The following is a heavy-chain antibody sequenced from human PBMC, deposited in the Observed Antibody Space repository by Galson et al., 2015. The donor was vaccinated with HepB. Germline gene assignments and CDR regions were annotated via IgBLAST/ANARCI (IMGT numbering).Heavy chain of an antibody. CDR2: IYYSGRL. CDR3: ARQPYTSGWLYWYFDL. V-gene: IGHV4-39*01. CDR1: SGSIISSGDSY. Sequence: SETLSLTCTVSSGSIISSGDSYWGWIRQPPGKGLEWIGSIYYSGRLFYNPSLKSRVTISVDTSKNQFSLRLSSVTAADTAVYYCARQPYTSGWLYWYFDLWGRGTLVTVSS. D-gene: IGHD6-19*01. J-gene: IGHJ2*01.